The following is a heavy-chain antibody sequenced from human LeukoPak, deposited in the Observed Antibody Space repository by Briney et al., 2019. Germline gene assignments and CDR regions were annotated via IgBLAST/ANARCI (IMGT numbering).Heavy chain of an antibody. CDR1: GFTFSSYA. J-gene: IGHJ6*02. V-gene: IGHV3-30-3*01. Sequence: PGGSLRLSCAASGFTFSSYAMHWVRQAPGKGLEWVAVISYDGSNKYYADSVKGRFTISRDNSKNTLYLQMNSLRAEDTAVYYCARGSEGWTCNYGMDVWGQGTTVTVSS. CDR2: ISYDGSNK. CDR3: ARGSEGWTCNYGMDV. D-gene: IGHD3/OR15-3a*01.